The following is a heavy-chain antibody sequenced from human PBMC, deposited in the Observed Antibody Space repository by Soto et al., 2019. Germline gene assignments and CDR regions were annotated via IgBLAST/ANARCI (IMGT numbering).Heavy chain of an antibody. D-gene: IGHD3-16*01. Sequence: QITLKESGPTLVKPTQTLTLTCNFSGFSLSTRGVGVGWIRQPPGKALEWLTLIYWDDAKEYSPSLRSRITIPKEPSKNHVVLTMTDMAPVDTATYYCAHKGGGDRILDYWGQGTLVTVSS. J-gene: IGHJ4*02. CDR3: AHKGGGDRILDY. V-gene: IGHV2-5*02. CDR1: GFSLSTRGVG. CDR2: IYWDDAK.